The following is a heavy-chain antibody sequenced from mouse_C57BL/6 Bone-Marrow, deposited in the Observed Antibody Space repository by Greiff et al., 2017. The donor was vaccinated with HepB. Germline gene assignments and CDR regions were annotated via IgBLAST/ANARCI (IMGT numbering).Heavy chain of an antibody. V-gene: IGHV2-2*01. J-gene: IGHJ3*01. CDR3: ARRGGSSLAWFAY. CDR1: GFSLTSYG. CDR2: IWSGGST. D-gene: IGHD1-1*01. Sequence: QVQLQQSGPGLVQPSQSLSITCTVSGFSLTSYGVHWVRQSPGKGLEWLGVIWSGGSTDYNAAFISRLSIRKDNSKSQVFFKMNSLQADETAIYYCARRGGSSLAWFAYWGQGTLVTVSA.